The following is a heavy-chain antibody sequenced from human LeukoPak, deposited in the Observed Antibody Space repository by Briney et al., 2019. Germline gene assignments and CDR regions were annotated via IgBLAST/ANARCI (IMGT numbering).Heavy chain of an antibody. Sequence: DPSETLSLTCTVSGDSIGSHYWGWIRQPPGKGLEWIGYTFYVGSTNYNPSPKSRVIISVDTPKNQFSLTLNSVTAAHTAVYYCARDYYDSRGEAFDIWGQGTMVTVSS. J-gene: IGHJ3*02. CDR2: TFYVGST. D-gene: IGHD3-22*01. CDR3: ARDYYDSRGEAFDI. CDR1: GDSIGSHY. V-gene: IGHV4-59*11.